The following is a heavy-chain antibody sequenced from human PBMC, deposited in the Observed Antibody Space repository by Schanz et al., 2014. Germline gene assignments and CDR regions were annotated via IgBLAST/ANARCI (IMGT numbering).Heavy chain of an antibody. Sequence: EVQLLESGGGLVQPGGSLRLSCASSGFSFTTYAMSWVRQAPGKGLQWVSAISASGGTTYYADSVKGRFTISRDNSKNTLYLQMNSLRAEDTAVYYCARDRRNADLDYWGQGTLVTVSS. J-gene: IGHJ4*02. CDR2: ISASGGTT. CDR1: GFSFTTYA. CDR3: ARDRRNADLDY. V-gene: IGHV3-23*01. D-gene: IGHD1-1*01.